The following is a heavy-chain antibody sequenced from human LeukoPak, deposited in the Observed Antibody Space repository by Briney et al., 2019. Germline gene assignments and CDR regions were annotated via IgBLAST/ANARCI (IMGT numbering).Heavy chain of an antibody. CDR1: GYTFTSYG. J-gene: IGHJ4*02. V-gene: IGHV1-46*01. CDR2: INPSGGST. D-gene: IGHD3-10*01. CDR3: ARGHGDYFDY. Sequence: ASVKVSCKASGYTFTSYGISWVRQAPGQGLEWMGIINPSGGSTSYAQKFQGRVTMTRDTSTSTVYMELSSLRSEDTAVYYCARGHGDYFDYWGRGTLVTVSS.